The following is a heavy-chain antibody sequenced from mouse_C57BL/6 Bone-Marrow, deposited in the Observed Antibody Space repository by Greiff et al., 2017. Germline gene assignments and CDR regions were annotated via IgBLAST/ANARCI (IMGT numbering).Heavy chain of an antibody. CDR1: GYTFTSYG. D-gene: IGHD1-1*01. V-gene: IGHV1-81*01. CDR3: ARGGDLLLRSVLYAMDD. Sequence: QVQLKESGAELARPGASVKLSCKASGYTFTSYGISWVKQRTGQGLEWIGEIYPRSGNTYYNEKFKGKATLTADKSSSTAYMELRSLTSEDSAVYFCARGGDLLLRSVLYAMDDWGQGTSVTVSS. J-gene: IGHJ4*01. CDR2: IYPRSGNT.